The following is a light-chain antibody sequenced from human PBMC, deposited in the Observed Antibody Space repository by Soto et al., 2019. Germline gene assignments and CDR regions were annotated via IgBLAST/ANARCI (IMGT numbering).Light chain of an antibody. J-gene: IGKJ1*01. CDR2: GAS. CDR3: QQYGSSPGT. Sequence: EIVLTQSPGTLSLSPGERATLSCRASQSVSSSYLAWYQQKPGQTPRLLMYGASSRATGIPDRFSGSGSGTDFPLTITRLEPEDFAVYYCQQYGSSPGTFGPGTKVEIK. V-gene: IGKV3-20*01. CDR1: QSVSSSY.